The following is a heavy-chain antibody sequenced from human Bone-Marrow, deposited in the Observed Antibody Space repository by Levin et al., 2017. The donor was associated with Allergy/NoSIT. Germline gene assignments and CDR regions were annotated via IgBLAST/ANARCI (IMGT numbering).Heavy chain of an antibody. J-gene: IGHJ6*03. Sequence: PSETLSLTCTVSGGSINSYYWSWIRQPPGEGLEWIGYIYYTGSTSCNPALKSRVTFSVDTSKSQFSLKLTSVTAADTAVYYCARYYASPPNFYYYMDVWGKGTTVTVSS. V-gene: IGHV4-59*01. CDR3: ARYYASPPNFYYYMDV. D-gene: IGHD3-10*01. CDR2: IYYTGST. CDR1: GGSINSYY.